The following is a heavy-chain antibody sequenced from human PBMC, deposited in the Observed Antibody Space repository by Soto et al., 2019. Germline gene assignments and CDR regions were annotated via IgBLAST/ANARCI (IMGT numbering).Heavy chain of an antibody. J-gene: IGHJ5*02. CDR3: AREIVGANEPEWFDP. CDR2: IIPIFGTA. Sequence: QVQLVQSGAEVKKPGSSVKVSCKASGGTFSSYAISCVRQAPGQGLEWMGGIIPIFGTANYAQKFQGRVTITADESTSTAYMELSSLRSEDTAVYYCAREIVGANEPEWFDPWGQGTLVTVSS. V-gene: IGHV1-69*12. CDR1: GGTFSSYA. D-gene: IGHD1-26*01.